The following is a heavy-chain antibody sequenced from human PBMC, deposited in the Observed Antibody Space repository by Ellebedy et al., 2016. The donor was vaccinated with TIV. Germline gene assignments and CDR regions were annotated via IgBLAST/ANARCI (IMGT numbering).Heavy chain of an antibody. D-gene: IGHD7-27*01. V-gene: IGHV3-33*01. CDR3: ASWDFDY. CDR1: GLTFSRYG. J-gene: IGHJ4*02. CDR2: IWYDGSIK. Sequence: GESLKISCAASGLTFSRYGMHWLRQAPDKGLAWVAVIWYDGSIKYLADSVRGRFTISRDNFNNTLYLQMNSLRAVDTAVYWCASWDFDYWGQGTLVTVSS.